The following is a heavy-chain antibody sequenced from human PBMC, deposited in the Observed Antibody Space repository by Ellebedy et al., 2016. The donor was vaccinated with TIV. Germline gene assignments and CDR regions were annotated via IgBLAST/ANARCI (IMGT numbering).Heavy chain of an antibody. D-gene: IGHD3-3*01. CDR3: TRDPLASEWLSRHY. CDR2: IRSKAYGGTT. CDR1: GGSFSGYY. Sequence: GGSLRLSXAVYGGSFSGYYWSWFRQAPGKGLEWVGFIRSKAYGGTTEYAASVKGRFTISRDDSKSIAYLQMNSLKTEDTAVYYCTRDPLASEWLSRHYWGQGTLVTVSS. J-gene: IGHJ4*02. V-gene: IGHV3-49*03.